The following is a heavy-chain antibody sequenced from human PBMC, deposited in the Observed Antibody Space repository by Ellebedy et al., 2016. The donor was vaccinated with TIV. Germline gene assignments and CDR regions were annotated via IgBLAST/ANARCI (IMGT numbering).Heavy chain of an antibody. J-gene: IGHJ4*02. Sequence: ASVKVSCKASGVTFNSYGITWVRQAPGQGLEWMGGIIAIFGTTNYAQKFHGRVTITADKSTGTAYMELSSLRSDDTAVYYCAGSRSYIPDYFDYWGQGTLVTVSS. V-gene: IGHV1-69*06. CDR3: AGSRSYIPDYFDY. CDR1: GVTFNSYG. CDR2: IIAIFGTT. D-gene: IGHD1-26*01.